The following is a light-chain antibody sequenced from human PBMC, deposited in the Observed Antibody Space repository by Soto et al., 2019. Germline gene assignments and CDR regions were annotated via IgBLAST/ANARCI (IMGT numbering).Light chain of an antibody. Sequence: EIVLTQSPGTLSLSPGERATLSCRASQSFSSSYLAWYQQKPGQAPRLLIYGASSRATGIPDRFSGSGSGTDFTLTISRLEPEDFAVYYCQQYGSSAWTFGQGIKV. V-gene: IGKV3-20*01. CDR2: GAS. J-gene: IGKJ1*01. CDR3: QQYGSSAWT. CDR1: QSFSSSY.